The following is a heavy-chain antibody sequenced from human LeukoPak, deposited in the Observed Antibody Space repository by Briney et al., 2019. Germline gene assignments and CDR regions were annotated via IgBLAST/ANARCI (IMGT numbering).Heavy chain of an antibody. J-gene: IGHJ4*02. Sequence: RASVKVSCKASGYTFTSYGISWVRQAPGQGLEWMGWISAYNGNTNYAQKLQGGVTMTTDTSTSTAYMELRSLRSDDTAVYYCARVVYGGLGDYDYFDYWGQGTLVTVSS. CDR1: GYTFTSYG. CDR3: ARVVYGGLGDYDYFDY. D-gene: IGHD4-17*01. CDR2: ISAYNGNT. V-gene: IGHV1-18*01.